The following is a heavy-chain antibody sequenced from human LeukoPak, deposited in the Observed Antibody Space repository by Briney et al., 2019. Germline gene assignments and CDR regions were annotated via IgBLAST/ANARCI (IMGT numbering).Heavy chain of an antibody. CDR3: ARTYQSTVPGIAGAGSFDY. CDR1: GGSFSGYY. J-gene: IGHJ4*02. D-gene: IGHD6-13*01. Sequence: SETLSLTCAVYGGSFSGYYWSWIRQTPEKGLEWIGEIHHYGTTNYNPSLKSRVTILIDTSKIQFSLKLSSVTAADTAVYYCARTYQSTVPGIAGAGSFDYWGQGILVTVSS. V-gene: IGHV4-34*01. CDR2: IHHYGTT.